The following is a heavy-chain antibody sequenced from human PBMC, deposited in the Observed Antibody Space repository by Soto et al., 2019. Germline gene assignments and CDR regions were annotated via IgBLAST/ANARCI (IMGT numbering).Heavy chain of an antibody. J-gene: IGHJ4*02. Sequence: GGSLILSCAASGFTFSSYAMSWVRQAPGKGLEWVSAISGSGGSTYYADSVKGRFTISRDNSKNTLYLQMNSLRAEDTAVYYCAKFHNDSSGYYWFEYWGQGTLVSVSS. CDR2: ISGSGGST. CDR3: AKFHNDSSGYYWFEY. CDR1: GFTFSSYA. D-gene: IGHD3-22*01. V-gene: IGHV3-23*01.